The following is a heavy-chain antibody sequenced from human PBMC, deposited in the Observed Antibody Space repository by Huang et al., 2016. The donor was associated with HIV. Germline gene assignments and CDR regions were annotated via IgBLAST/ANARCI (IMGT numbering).Heavy chain of an antibody. CDR1: GFTFSSYW. D-gene: IGHD3-10*01. Sequence: EVQLVESGGGLVQPGGSLRLSCAASGFTFSSYWMHWVRQVPGQGLLWVSHIKRDGSSTSFADAVKGRFTISRDNAKNTLYLQMNSLRAEDTAVYYCARGSRQGKYYYGSGTAYWGQGTLVTVSS. CDR2: IKRDGSST. V-gene: IGHV3-74*01. J-gene: IGHJ4*02. CDR3: ARGSRQGKYYYGSGTAY.